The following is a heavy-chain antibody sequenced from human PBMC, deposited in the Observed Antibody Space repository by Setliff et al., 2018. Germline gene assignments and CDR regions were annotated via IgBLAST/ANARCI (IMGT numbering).Heavy chain of an antibody. CDR1: GFSFSTFG. CDR2: INPNGDRT. Sequence: GASVKVSCKTSGFSFSTFGFSWVRQAPGQGLEWMMMINPNGDRTTYAQKFQGRVTMTRDTSTSTVYMELSSLRSEDTAVYYCARSTSWFSTNYWGQGTPVTVSS. V-gene: IGHV1-46*03. D-gene: IGHD2-2*01. J-gene: IGHJ4*02. CDR3: ARSTSWFSTNY.